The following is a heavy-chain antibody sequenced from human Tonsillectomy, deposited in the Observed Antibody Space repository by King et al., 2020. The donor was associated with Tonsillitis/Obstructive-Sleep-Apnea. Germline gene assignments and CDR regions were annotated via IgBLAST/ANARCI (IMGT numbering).Heavy chain of an antibody. CDR2: INSEGSAT. J-gene: IGHJ6*03. V-gene: IGHV3-74*01. CDR3: ARGTVPGEILTGHNYYYYYYMDV. D-gene: IGHD3-9*01. Sequence: VQLVESGGGLFQPGGSLRLSCAASGVSFSNHWMHWVRQAPGKGLVWRSHINSEGSATTYADSVKGRFTISRDNAKNPLYLQMNSLRAEDTAVDYCARGTVPGEILTGHNYYYYYYMDVWGKGTTVTVSS. CDR1: GVSFSNHW.